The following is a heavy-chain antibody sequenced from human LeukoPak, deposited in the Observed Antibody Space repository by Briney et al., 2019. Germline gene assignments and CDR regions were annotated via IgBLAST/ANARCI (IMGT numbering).Heavy chain of an antibody. V-gene: IGHV4-59*01. CDR3: ARGGSYYDFWSGYYDYYYYMDV. J-gene: IGHJ6*03. CDR2: IYDSEST. Sequence: PSETLSLTCSVSGGSISSYYWSWIRQPPGKGLEWIGYIYDSESTSYNPSLQSRVTISIDTSKNQFSLRLTSVTAADTAVYYCARGGSYYDFWSGYYDYYYYMDVWGKGTTVTVSS. D-gene: IGHD3-3*01. CDR1: GGSISSYY.